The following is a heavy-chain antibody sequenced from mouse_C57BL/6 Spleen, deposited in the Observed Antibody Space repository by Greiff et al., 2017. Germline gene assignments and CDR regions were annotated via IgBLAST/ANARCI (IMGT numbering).Heavy chain of an antibody. J-gene: IGHJ3*01. Sequence: QVQLQQSGAELARPGASVKLSCKASGYTFTSYGISWVKQRTGQGLEWIGEIYPRSGNTYYNEKFKGKATLTADKSSSTAYMELRSLTSEDSAVYFCAREGDGYCLAYWGQGTLVTVSA. V-gene: IGHV1-81*01. CDR2: IYPRSGNT. CDR1: GYTFTSYG. CDR3: AREGDGYCLAY. D-gene: IGHD2-3*01.